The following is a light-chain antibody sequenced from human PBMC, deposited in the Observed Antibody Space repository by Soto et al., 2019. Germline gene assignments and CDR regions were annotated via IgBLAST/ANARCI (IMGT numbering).Light chain of an antibody. V-gene: IGLV4-69*01. CDR1: SGHSSYA. CDR2: LNSDGSR. CDR3: QTWGTGFWV. J-gene: IGLJ3*02. Sequence: QPVLTQSPSASASLGASVKLTCTLSSGHSSYAIAWHQQQPEKGPRYLMKLNSDGSRSKGDGIPDRFSGSSSGAERYLTISSLQSEDEADYYCQTWGTGFWVFGGGTKLTVL.